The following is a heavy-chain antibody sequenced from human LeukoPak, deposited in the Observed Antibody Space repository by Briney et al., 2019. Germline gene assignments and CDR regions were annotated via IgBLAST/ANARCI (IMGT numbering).Heavy chain of an antibody. CDR3: VSPRGFSYGYFDY. V-gene: IGHV4-39*01. J-gene: IGHJ4*02. D-gene: IGHD5-18*01. Sequence: SETLSLTCTLSGGSISSSSAYWGWIRQPPRKGLEWIGSIYYSKNTYYNPSLKSRVTISADTSKNQFSLTLGSVSATDTAVYYCVSPRGFSYGYFDYWGQGTLVTVSS. CDR1: GGSISSSSAY. CDR2: IYYSKNT.